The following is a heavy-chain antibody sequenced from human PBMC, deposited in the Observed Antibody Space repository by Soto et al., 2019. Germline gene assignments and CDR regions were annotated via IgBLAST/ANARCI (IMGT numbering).Heavy chain of an antibody. J-gene: IGHJ4*02. V-gene: IGHV5-10-1*01. CDR3: ARQTYDSDTGPTFQYYFDY. Sequence: SLKISCKGSGYSFAGYWITWVRQKPGKGLEWMGRIDPSDSQTYYSPSFRGHVTISVTKSITTVFLQWSSLTASDTAMYYCARQTYDSDTGPTFQYYFDYWGQGTPVTVSS. CDR1: GYSFAGYW. CDR2: IDPSDSQT. D-gene: IGHD3-22*01.